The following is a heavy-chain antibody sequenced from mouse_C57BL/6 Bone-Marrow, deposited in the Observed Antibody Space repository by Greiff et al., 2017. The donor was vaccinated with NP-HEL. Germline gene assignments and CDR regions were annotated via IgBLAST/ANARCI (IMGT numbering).Heavy chain of an antibody. CDR3: ARGTTVVAHFDY. CDR2: IDPSDSYT. CDR1: GYTFTSYW. D-gene: IGHD1-1*01. Sequence: VKLQQPGAELVKPGASVKLSCKASGYTFTSYWMQWVKQRPGQGLEWIGEIDPSDSYTNYNQKFKGKATLTVDTSSSTAYMQLSSLTSEDSAVYYCARGTTVVAHFDYGGQGNTLTVSS. J-gene: IGHJ2*01. V-gene: IGHV1-50*01.